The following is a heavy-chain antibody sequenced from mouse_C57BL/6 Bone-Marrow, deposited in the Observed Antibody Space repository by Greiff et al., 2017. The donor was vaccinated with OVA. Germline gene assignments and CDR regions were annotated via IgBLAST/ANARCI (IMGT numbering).Heavy chain of an antibody. CDR1: GFTFSSYG. CDR2: ISSGGSYT. V-gene: IGHV5-6*02. CDR3: ARRGLLFYFDY. J-gene: IGHJ2*01. D-gene: IGHD2-12*01. Sequence: EVMLVESGGDLVKPGGSLKLSCAASGFTFSSYGMSWVRQTPDKRLEWVATISSGGSYTYYPDSVKGRFTISRDNAKNTLYLQMSRLKSEDTAMYYCARRGLLFYFDYWGQGTTLTVSS.